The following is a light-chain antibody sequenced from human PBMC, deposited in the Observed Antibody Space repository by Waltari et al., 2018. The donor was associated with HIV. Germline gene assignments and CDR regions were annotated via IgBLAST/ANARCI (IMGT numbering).Light chain of an antibody. CDR1: SSDVGLYKY. CDR2: DLN. CDR3: CSYAGSYTLI. J-gene: IGLJ2*01. Sequence: QSALTQPRSVSGSPGQSVTISCTGTSSDVGLYKYVSWYQQHPGKVPKLLINDLNDRPSGVLDRFSGSKSGTTASLTISGLQAEDEAFYYCCSYAGSYTLIFGGGTKLTVL. V-gene: IGLV2-11*01.